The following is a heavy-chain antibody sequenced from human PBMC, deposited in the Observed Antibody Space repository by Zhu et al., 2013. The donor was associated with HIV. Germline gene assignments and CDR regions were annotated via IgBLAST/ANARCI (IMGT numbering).Heavy chain of an antibody. D-gene: IGHD3-9*01. CDR1: GYTXTTYD. J-gene: IGHJ6*02. CDR3: ARAPQPLYDTLTGYYYSYYTMDV. V-gene: IGHV1-8*01. CDR2: MNPNSENT. Sequence: QVQLVQSGAEVEKPGASVKVSCKASGYTXTTYDINWVRQTPGQGLEWMGWMNPNSENTGYAQKFQGRVTMTRNTSITTVYMELNNLSVDDTAVYYCARAPQPLYDTLTGYYYSYYTMDVWGQGTTVAVSS.